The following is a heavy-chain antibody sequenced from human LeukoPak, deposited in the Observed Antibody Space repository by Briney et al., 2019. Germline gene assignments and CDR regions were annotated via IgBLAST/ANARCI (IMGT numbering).Heavy chain of an antibody. D-gene: IGHD6-19*01. V-gene: IGHV4-59*01. CDR3: ARAGSGWYSGWFDP. CDR1: GGSISNYY. Sequence: SETLSLTCTVSGGSISNYYWTWIRQSPGKGLEWVGHIYKSGSTDSNPSLKSRVTISVDTSKNQFSLKLSSVTAADTAVYYCARAGSGWYSGWFDPWGQGTLVTVSS. CDR2: IYKSGST. J-gene: IGHJ5*02.